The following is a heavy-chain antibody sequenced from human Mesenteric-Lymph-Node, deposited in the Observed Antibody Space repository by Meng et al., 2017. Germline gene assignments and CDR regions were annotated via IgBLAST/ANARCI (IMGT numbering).Heavy chain of an antibody. V-gene: IGHV4-4*02. CDR3: ARHEHYFDF. J-gene: IGHJ4*02. CDR1: GGSISIGNW. Sequence: QVQLQQWGAGLLKPSGTLSLTCAVSGGSISIGNWWSWVRQSPGKGLEWIGEISHTGSTNYNPSLKSRVTISLDNLKNHLSLKLSSVTAADTAMYYCARHEHYFDFWGQGTLVTVSS. CDR2: ISHTGST.